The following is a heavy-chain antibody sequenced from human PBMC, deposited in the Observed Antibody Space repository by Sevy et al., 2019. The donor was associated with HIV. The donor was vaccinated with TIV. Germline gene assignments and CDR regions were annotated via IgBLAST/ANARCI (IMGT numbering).Heavy chain of an antibody. Sequence: SETLSLTCTVSGGSISSGGYYWSWIRQHPGKGLEWIGYIYYSGSTYYNPSLKSRVTISVDTSKNQFSLKLSSVTAADTAVYYCARGIAVGATVYYSDYWGQGTLVTVSS. CDR1: GGSISSGGYY. J-gene: IGHJ4*02. D-gene: IGHD1-26*01. CDR2: IYYSGST. V-gene: IGHV4-31*03. CDR3: ARGIAVGATVYYSDY.